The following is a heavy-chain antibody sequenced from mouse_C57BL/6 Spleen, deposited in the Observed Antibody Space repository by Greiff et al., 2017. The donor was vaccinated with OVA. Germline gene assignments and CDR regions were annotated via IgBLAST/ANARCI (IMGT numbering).Heavy chain of an antibody. V-gene: IGHV1-50*01. CDR1: GYTFTSYW. CDR2: IDTSDSYT. Sequence: QVQLQQPGAELVKPGASVKLSCKASGYTFTSYWMQWVKQRPGQGLEWIGEIDTSDSYTNYTQKFKGKATLTVDTSSSTAYMQLSSLTAEDSAVYYCARGYGNYRSFDYWGQGTTLTVSS. CDR3: ARGYGNYRSFDY. J-gene: IGHJ2*01. D-gene: IGHD2-10*02.